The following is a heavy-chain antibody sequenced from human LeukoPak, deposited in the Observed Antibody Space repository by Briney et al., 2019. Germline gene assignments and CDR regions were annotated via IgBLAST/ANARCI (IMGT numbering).Heavy chain of an antibody. Sequence: GGSLRLSCAAPGFTFSSYSMNWVRQAPGKGLEWVSSISSSSSYIYYADSVKGRFTISRDNAKNSLYLQMNSLRAEDTAVYYCARDFGGNDFDYWGQGTLVTVSS. D-gene: IGHD4-23*01. J-gene: IGHJ4*02. V-gene: IGHV3-21*01. CDR1: GFTFSSYS. CDR3: ARDFGGNDFDY. CDR2: ISSSSSYI.